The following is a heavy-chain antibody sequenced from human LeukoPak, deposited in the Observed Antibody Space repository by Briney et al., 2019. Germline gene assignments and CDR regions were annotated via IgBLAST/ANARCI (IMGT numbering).Heavy chain of an antibody. CDR1: GFTFSSYG. D-gene: IGHD5-12*01. V-gene: IGHV3-7*03. J-gene: IGHJ4*02. CDR3: AKGRYSGTTYYFDY. Sequence: GGSLRLSCAASGFTFSSYGMHWVRQAPGKGLEWVANIKKDGSETYYVDSVKGRFTISRDNAKNSLYLQMNSLRAEDTAIYHCAKGRYSGTTYYFDYWGQGTLVTVSS. CDR2: IKKDGSET.